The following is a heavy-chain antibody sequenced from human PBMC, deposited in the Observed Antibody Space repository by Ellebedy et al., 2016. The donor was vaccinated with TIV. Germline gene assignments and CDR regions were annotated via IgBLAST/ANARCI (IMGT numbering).Heavy chain of an antibody. V-gene: IGHV3-23*01. CDR1: GFTFSSYA. D-gene: IGHD5-18*01. CDR3: AKDRDGYSYGYVGDYFDY. Sequence: GESLKISCAASGFTFSSYAMSWVRQAPGKGLEWVSAISGSGGSTYYADSVKGRFTISRDNSKNTLYLQMNSLRAEDKAVDYCAKDRDGYSYGYVGDYFDYWGQGTLVTVSS. CDR2: ISGSGGST. J-gene: IGHJ4*02.